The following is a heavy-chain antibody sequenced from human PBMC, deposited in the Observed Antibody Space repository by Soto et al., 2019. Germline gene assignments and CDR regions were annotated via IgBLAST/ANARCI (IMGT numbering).Heavy chain of an antibody. Sequence: ASVKVSCKVSGYTLTELSMRWVRQAPGKGLEWMGGFDPEDGETIYAQKFQGRVTMTEDTSTDTAYMELSSLRSEDTAVYYCATQSLRGYSYGLFDYWGQGTLVTVSS. J-gene: IGHJ4*02. CDR2: FDPEDGET. CDR1: GYTLTELS. D-gene: IGHD5-18*01. V-gene: IGHV1-24*01. CDR3: ATQSLRGYSYGLFDY.